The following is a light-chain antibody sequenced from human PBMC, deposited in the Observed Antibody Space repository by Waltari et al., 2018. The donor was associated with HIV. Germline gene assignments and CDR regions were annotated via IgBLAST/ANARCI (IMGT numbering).Light chain of an antibody. Sequence: QSALTQSASVSGSPGQSITISCPGTSSDVGGYNYVSWYQQYVGKAPKLMIYDVSNRPSGVSNRFSGSKSGNTASLTISGLQAEDEADYYCSSYTSSSTLVFGGGTKLTVL. CDR3: SSYTSSSTLV. CDR2: DVS. V-gene: IGLV2-14*01. J-gene: IGLJ2*01. CDR1: SSDVGGYNY.